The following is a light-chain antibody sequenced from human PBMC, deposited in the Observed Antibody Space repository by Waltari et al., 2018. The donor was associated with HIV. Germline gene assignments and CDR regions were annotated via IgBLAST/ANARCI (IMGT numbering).Light chain of an antibody. J-gene: IGLJ3*02. V-gene: IGLV1-51*01. CDR1: SSNMGNNY. CDR3: GTWDTSLSAGV. CDR2: DNN. Sequence: QAVLTQPPSVSAAPGQKVTIPCSGSSSNMGNNYVSWYQQFPGKAPKVLIYDNNKRPPGVPDRCSGSRSGTSATLGVAGLQTGDEADYYCGTWDTSLSAGVFGGGTKLTVL.